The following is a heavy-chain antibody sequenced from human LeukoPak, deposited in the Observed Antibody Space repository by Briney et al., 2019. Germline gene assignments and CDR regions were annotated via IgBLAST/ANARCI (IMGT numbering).Heavy chain of an antibody. CDR2: INHSGST. CDR1: GGSFSGYY. V-gene: IGHV4-34*01. D-gene: IGHD6-6*01. J-gene: IGHJ5*02. Sequence: SETLSLTCAVYGGSFSGYYWSWIRQPPGKGLEWIGEINHSGSTNYNPSLKSRVTISVDTSKNQFSLKLSSATAADTAVYYCARAEAGQLVTWFDPWGQGTLVTVSS. CDR3: ARAEAGQLVTWFDP.